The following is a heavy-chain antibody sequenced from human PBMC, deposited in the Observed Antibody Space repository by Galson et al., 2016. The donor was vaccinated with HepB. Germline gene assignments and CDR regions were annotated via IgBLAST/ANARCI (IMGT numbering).Heavy chain of an antibody. Sequence: SLRLSCAASGFTFNKYGMHWVRQPTGKGLEWVSAIGTAGDTYYPGSVRGRFTISRDKAKNSLYLQMNSLTAGDTAVYYCARGKFDCSGGTCRYYGLDVWGKGTAVTVSS. CDR3: ARGKFDCSGGTCRYYGLDV. D-gene: IGHD2-15*01. CDR2: IGTAGDT. J-gene: IGHJ6*04. CDR1: GFTFNKYG. V-gene: IGHV3-13*01.